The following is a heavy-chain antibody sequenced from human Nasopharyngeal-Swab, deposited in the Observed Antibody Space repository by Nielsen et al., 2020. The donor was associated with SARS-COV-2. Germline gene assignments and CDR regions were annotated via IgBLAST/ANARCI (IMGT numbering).Heavy chain of an antibody. D-gene: IGHD6-13*01. V-gene: IGHV4-39*01. J-gene: IGHJ5*02. CDR2: IYYSGST. Sequence: WIRQPPGKGLEWIGSIYYSGSTYYNPSLKSRVTISVDTSKNQFSLKLSSVTAADTAVYYCARWRIAAAGNNWLDPWGQGTLVTVSS. CDR3: ARWRIAAAGNNWLDP.